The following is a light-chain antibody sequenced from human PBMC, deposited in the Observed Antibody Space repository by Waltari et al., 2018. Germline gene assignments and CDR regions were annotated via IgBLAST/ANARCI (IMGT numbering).Light chain of an antibody. CDR1: QSVSSSS. Sequence: TVLTQSPGTLSLSPGERATLSCRASQSVSSSSLAWYQLKSGQAPRLLIYGASSRAPGIPDRFSGSGSGTDFTLTISRLEPEDFAVYYCQQYGSSPWTFGQGTKVEVK. CDR3: QQYGSSPWT. J-gene: IGKJ1*01. V-gene: IGKV3-20*01. CDR2: GAS.